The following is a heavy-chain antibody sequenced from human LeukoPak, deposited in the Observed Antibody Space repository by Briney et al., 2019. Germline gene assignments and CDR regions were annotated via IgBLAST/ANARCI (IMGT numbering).Heavy chain of an antibody. Sequence: GGSLRLSCAASGFTFSDYYMSWIRQAPGKGLEWVSYISSSGSTIYYADSVKGRFTISRDNAKNSLYLQMNSLRAEDTAVYYCARDRQGYSSSWYVNWFDPWGQGTLVTVSS. CDR2: ISSSGSTI. CDR3: ARDRQGYSSSWYVNWFDP. CDR1: GFTFSDYY. D-gene: IGHD6-13*01. V-gene: IGHV3-11*01. J-gene: IGHJ5*02.